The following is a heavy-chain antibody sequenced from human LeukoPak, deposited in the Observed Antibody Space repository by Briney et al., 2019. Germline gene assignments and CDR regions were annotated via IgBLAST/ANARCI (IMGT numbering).Heavy chain of an antibody. J-gene: IGHJ1*01. D-gene: IGHD5-24*01. CDR3: ARVEMATTFQH. CDR1: GGSISSGGYS. Sequence: SETLSLTCAVSGGSISSGGYSWSWIRQPPGKGLEWIGYIYHSGSTYYNPSLKSRVTISVDTSKNQFSLKLSSVTAADTAVYYCARVEMATTFQHWGQGTLVTVSS. V-gene: IGHV4-30-2*01. CDR2: IYHSGST.